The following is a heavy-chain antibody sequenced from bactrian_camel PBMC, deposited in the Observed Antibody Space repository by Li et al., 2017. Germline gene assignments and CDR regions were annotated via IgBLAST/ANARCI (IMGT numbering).Heavy chain of an antibody. D-gene: IGHD4*01. CDR1: KYNVSRHS. J-gene: IGHJ4*01. CDR2: IDTDGTT. CDR3: AANSVCLPAVIATVDSVCEYTY. V-gene: IGHV3S53*01. Sequence: HVQLVESGGGSVQVGGSLTLSCTVSKYNVSRHSMGWFRQAPEKDREGVAHIDTDGTTSYTASVQGRFTISVDNAKNIVYLQMDSLKPEDQAMYYCAANSVCLPAVIATVDSVCEYTYSGQGTQVTVS.